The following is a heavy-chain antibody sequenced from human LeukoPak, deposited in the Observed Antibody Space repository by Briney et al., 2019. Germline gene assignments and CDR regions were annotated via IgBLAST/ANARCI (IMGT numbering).Heavy chain of an antibody. CDR3: ARGRGLDS. CDR2: IKQDGSEK. V-gene: IGHV3-7*04. CDR1: GFTFNSYW. J-gene: IGHJ4*02. D-gene: IGHD5-12*01. Sequence: GGSLRLSCAASGFTFNSYWMSWVRQAPGQGLEWVANIKQDGSEKYYVDSVKGRFTISRDNAKNALYLQMNSLRAEDTADYYCARGRGLDSWGQGTLVNVSS.